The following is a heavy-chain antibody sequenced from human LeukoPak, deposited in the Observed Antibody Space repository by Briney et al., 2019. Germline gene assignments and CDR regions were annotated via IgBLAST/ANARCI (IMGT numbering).Heavy chain of an antibody. CDR3: AKGYFDSSGYYYAYLGIYDY. CDR2: IGGSGDST. V-gene: IGHV3-23*01. D-gene: IGHD3-22*01. CDR1: GFTFSSYA. J-gene: IGHJ4*02. Sequence: GGSLRFSCAASGFTFSSYAMSWVRQAPGKGLEWVSVIGGSGDSTYYADSVKGRFTISRDNSKNTLYLQMNSLRAEDTAIYYCAKGYFDSSGYYYAYLGIYDYWGQGTLVTVSS.